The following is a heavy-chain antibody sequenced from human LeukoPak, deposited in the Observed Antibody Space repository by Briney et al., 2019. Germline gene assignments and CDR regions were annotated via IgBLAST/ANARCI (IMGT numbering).Heavy chain of an antibody. Sequence: PGGSLRLSCAASGFTFKSYCMNWVRQAPGKGLEWIGYIYYSGSTNYNPSLKSRVTISVDTSKNQFSLKLSSVTAADTAVYYCARGRGYSGYDDAFDIWGQGTMVTVSS. J-gene: IGHJ3*02. CDR3: ARGRGYSGYDDAFDI. CDR1: GFTFKSYC. D-gene: IGHD5-12*01. V-gene: IGHV4-59*01. CDR2: IYYSGST.